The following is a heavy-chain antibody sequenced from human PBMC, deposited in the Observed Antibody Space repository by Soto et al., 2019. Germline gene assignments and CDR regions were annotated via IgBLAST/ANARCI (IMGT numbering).Heavy chain of an antibody. CDR2: IIPILGIA. CDR3: ARDSPTYYDILTGYYLNWFDP. Sequence: ASVKVSCKASGGTFSSYTISWVRQAPGQGLEWMGRIIPILGIANYAQKFQGRVTITADKSTSTAYMELSSLRSEDTAVYYCARDSPTYYDILTGYYLNWFDPWGQGTLVTVSS. D-gene: IGHD3-9*01. V-gene: IGHV1-69*04. J-gene: IGHJ5*02. CDR1: GGTFSSYT.